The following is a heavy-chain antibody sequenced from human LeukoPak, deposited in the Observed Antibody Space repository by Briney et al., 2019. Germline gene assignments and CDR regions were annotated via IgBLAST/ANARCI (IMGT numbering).Heavy chain of an antibody. J-gene: IGHJ4*02. D-gene: IGHD3-22*01. CDR3: ARALSQYYYDSSGYLDY. V-gene: IGHV3-21*01. CDR2: ISSSSSYI. CDR1: GFTFSSYS. Sequence: PGGSLRLYCAASGFTFSSYSMNWVRQAPGKGLEWVSSISSSSSYIYYADSVKGRFTISRDNAKNSLYLQMNSLRAEDTAVYYCARALSQYYYDSSGYLDYWGQGTLVTVSS.